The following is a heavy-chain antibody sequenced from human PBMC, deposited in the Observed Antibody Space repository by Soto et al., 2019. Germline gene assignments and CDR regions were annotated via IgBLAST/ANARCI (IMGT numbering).Heavy chain of an antibody. V-gene: IGHV4-34*01. J-gene: IGHJ3*02. CDR3: ARVLSYSSSLGAFDI. D-gene: IGHD6-6*01. Sequence: PSETLSLTCAVYGGSFSGYYWSWIRQPPGKGLGWIGEINHSGSTNYNPSLKSRVTISVDTSKNQFSLKLSSVTAADTAVYYCARVLSYSSSLGAFDIWGQGTMVTVSS. CDR2: INHSGST. CDR1: GGSFSGYY.